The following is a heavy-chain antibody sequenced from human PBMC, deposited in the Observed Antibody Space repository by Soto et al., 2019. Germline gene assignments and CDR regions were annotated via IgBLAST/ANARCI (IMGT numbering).Heavy chain of an antibody. Sequence: GGSLRLSCVASGFTFSSLEMNWIRQAPGKGPECIAVTNPSGRTITYADPVKGRFTISRDSVEKSVYLKMCSLGGEDTAMYYCARSSGWYSYNCFNPWGQGSLVTVSS. D-gene: IGHD6-19*01. V-gene: IGHV3-48*03. CDR2: TNPSGRTI. J-gene: IGHJ5*02. CDR3: ARSSGWYSYNCFNP. CDR1: GFTFSSLE.